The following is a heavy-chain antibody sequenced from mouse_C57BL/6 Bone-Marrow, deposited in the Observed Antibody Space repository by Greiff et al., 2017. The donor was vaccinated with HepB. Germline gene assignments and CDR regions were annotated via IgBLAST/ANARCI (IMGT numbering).Heavy chain of an antibody. CDR3: ARHEGYYEYDGFAY. Sequence: EVQGVESGGGLVQPGGSLKLSCAASGFTFSDYYMYWVRQTPEKRLEWVAYISTGGGSTYYPDTLKGRFTISIDNAKNTLYLQMSSLKSEDTAMYYCARHEGYYEYDGFAYWGQGTLVTVSS. V-gene: IGHV5-12*01. CDR1: GFTFSDYY. J-gene: IGHJ3*01. CDR2: ISTGGGST. D-gene: IGHD2-4*01.